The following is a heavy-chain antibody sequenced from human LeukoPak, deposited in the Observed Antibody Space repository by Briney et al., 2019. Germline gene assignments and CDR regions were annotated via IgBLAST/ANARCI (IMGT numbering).Heavy chain of an antibody. CDR3: ASWYYDFWSGYRSGFDY. CDR2: IYYSGST. D-gene: IGHD3-3*01. CDR1: GGSISSGDYY. V-gene: IGHV4-30-4*08. Sequence: PSETLSLTCTVSGGSISSGDYYWSWIRQPPGKGLEWIGCIYYSGSTYYNPSLKSRVTISVDTSKNQFSLKLSSVTAADTAVYYCASWYYDFWSGYRSGFDYWGQGTLVTVSS. J-gene: IGHJ4*02.